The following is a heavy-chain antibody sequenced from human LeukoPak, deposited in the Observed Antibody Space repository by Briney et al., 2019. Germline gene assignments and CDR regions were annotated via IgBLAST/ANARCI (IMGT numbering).Heavy chain of an antibody. CDR1: GYTFTSYG. CDR2: ISAYNGNT. V-gene: IGHV1-18*01. CDR3: AFGKYDFWSGYYEPNFDY. D-gene: IGHD3-3*01. Sequence: ASVKVSCKASGYTFTSYGISWVRQAPGQGLEWMGWISAYNGNTNYAQKLQGRVTMTTDTSTSTAYMELRSLRSDDTAVYYCAFGKYDFWSGYYEPNFDYWGRGTLVTVSS. J-gene: IGHJ4*02.